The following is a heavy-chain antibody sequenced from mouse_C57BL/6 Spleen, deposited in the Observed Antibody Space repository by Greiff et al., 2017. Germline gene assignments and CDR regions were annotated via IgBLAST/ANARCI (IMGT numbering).Heavy chain of an antibody. CDR3: ARGWITTVVDWYFDV. CDR2: IHPNSGST. CDR1: GYTFTSYW. Sequence: VQLQQSGAELVKPGASVKLSCKASGYTFTSYWMHWVKQRPGQGLEWIGMIHPNSGSTNYNEKFKSKATLTVDKSSSTAYMQLSSLTSEDSAVYYCARGWITTVVDWYFDVWGTGTTVTVSS. D-gene: IGHD1-1*01. J-gene: IGHJ1*03. V-gene: IGHV1-64*01.